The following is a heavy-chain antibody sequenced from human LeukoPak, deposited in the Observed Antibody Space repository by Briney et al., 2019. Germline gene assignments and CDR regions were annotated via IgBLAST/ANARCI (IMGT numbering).Heavy chain of an antibody. CDR3: ARGSGATTPRRYYYYMDV. V-gene: IGHV4-34*01. D-gene: IGHD5-12*01. Sequence: SETLSLTCAVYGGSLSGYYWSWIRQPPGKGLEWIGEINHSGSTNYNPSLKSRVTISVDTSKNQFSLKLSSVTAADTAVYYCARGSGATTPRRYYYYMDVWGKGTTVTVSS. CDR2: INHSGST. CDR1: GGSLSGYY. J-gene: IGHJ6*03.